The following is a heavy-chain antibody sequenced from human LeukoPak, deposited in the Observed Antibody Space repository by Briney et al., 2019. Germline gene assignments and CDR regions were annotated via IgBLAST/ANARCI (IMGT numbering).Heavy chain of an antibody. CDR2: INPNSGGT. V-gene: IGHV1-2*02. CDR3: AREPKRITMIVAEDGDAFDI. Sequence: ASVKVSCKASGYTFTGYYMHWVRQAPGQGLEWMGWINPNSGGTNYAQKFQGRVTMTRDTSISTAYMELSRLRSDDTAVYYCAREPKRITMIVAEDGDAFDIWGQGTMVTVSS. CDR1: GYTFTGYY. J-gene: IGHJ3*02. D-gene: IGHD3-22*01.